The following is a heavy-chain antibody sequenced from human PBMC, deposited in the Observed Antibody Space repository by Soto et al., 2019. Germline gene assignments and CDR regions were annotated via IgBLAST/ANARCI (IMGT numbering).Heavy chain of an antibody. J-gene: IGHJ6*02. CDR2: TYYRSKWYN. CDR3: ARDASTIFGVVIKYSYYGMDV. V-gene: IGHV6-1*01. CDR1: GYSVSSNSAA. Sequence: SQTLSLTCAISGYSVSSNSAAWNWIRQSPSRGLEWLGRTYYRSKWYNDYAVSVKSRITINPDTSKNQFSLQLNSVTPEDTAVYYCARDASTIFGVVIKYSYYGMDVWGQGTTVTVSS. D-gene: IGHD3-3*01.